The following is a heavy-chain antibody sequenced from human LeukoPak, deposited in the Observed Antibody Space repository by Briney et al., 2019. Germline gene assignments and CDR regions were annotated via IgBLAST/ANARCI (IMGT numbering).Heavy chain of an antibody. CDR2: INPSGGST. V-gene: IGHV1-46*01. CDR1: GYTFTSYY. Sequence: GASVKVSCKASGYTFTSYYMHWVRQAPGQGLEWMGIINPSGGSTSYAQKFQGRVTMTRDTSTSTVYMELSSLRSEDTAVYYCARGPLSGILTGYRAFDPWGQGTLVTVSS. CDR3: ARGPLSGILTGYRAFDP. J-gene: IGHJ5*02. D-gene: IGHD3-9*01.